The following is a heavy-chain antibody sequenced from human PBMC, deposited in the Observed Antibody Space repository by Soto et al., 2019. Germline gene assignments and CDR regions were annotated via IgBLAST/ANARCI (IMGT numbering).Heavy chain of an antibody. V-gene: IGHV1-69*01. CDR3: ARSTGGYCSSTSCYTSNWFDP. D-gene: IGHD2-2*02. J-gene: IGHJ5*02. CDR2: IIPIFGTA. CDR1: GGTFSSYA. Sequence: QVQLVQSGAEVKKPGSSVKVSCKASGGTFSSYAISWVRQAPGQGLEWMGGIIPIFGTANYAQKFQGRVTITADEATSTAYMELSSLRSEDTAEYYCARSTGGYCSSTSCYTSNWFDPWGQGTLVTVSS.